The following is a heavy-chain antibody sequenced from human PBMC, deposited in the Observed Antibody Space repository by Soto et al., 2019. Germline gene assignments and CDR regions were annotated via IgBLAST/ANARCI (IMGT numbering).Heavy chain of an antibody. CDR3: ARIYDFWSGYPGQDY. CDR1: GFTFSSYW. CDR2: IKQDGSEK. D-gene: IGHD3-3*01. V-gene: IGHV3-7*01. J-gene: IGHJ4*02. Sequence: GGSLRLSCAASGFTFSSYWMSWVRQAPGKGLEWVANIKQDGSEKYYVDSVKGRFTISRDNAKNSLYLQMNSLRAEDTAVYYCARIYDFWSGYPGQDYWGQGTLVTVSS.